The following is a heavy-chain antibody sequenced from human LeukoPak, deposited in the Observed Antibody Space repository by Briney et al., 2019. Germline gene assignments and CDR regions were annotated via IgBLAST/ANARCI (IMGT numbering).Heavy chain of an antibody. D-gene: IGHD3-22*01. CDR2: INHSGST. J-gene: IGHJ4*02. V-gene: IGHV4-34*01. Sequence: SETLSLTCAVYGGSFSGYYWSWIRQPPGKGLEWIGEINHSGSTNYNPSLKSRVTISVDTSKNQFSLKLSSVTAADTAVYYCARSGSSGYSQPGYFDYWGQGTLVTVSS. CDR1: GGSFSGYY. CDR3: ARSGSSGYSQPGYFDY.